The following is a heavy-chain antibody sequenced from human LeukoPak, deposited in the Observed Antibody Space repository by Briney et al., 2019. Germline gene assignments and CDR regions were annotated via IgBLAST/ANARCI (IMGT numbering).Heavy chain of an antibody. V-gene: IGHV3-74*01. CDR3: ARDSPRGPYIVVVPAAGGDAFDI. J-gene: IGHJ3*02. CDR1: GFTFSSHG. Sequence: GGSLRLSCAASGFTFSSHGMHWVRQAPGKGLVWVAHVSTDGTSTSSVDSVKGRFTISRDNAKNTLYLQMNSLRAEDTAVYYCARDSPRGPYIVVVPAAGGDAFDIWGQGTMVTVSS. CDR2: VSTDGTST. D-gene: IGHD2-2*01.